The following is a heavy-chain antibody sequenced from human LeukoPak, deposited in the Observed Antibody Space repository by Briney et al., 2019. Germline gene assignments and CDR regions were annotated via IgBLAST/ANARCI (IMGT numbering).Heavy chain of an antibody. J-gene: IGHJ4*02. CDR1: GDSVSSNTAA. Sequence: SLTLSLTCAISGDSVSSNTAAWNWIRQSPSRGLEWLGRTPDRSTWLSDYALSLKSRININPDTTKNQFSLQLNSATPEDTAVYYCARGGRRVFDYWGQGTLVSVST. CDR2: TPDRSTWLS. D-gene: IGHD3-16*01. V-gene: IGHV6-1*01. CDR3: ARGGRRVFDY.